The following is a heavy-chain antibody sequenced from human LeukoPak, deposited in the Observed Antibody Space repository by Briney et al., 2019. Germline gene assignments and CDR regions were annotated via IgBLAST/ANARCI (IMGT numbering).Heavy chain of an antibody. CDR2: IYTSGST. CDR1: GGSIGSGSYS. J-gene: IGHJ4*02. Sequence: PSQTLPLTCTVSGGSIGSGSYSWSWIRQPAGKALEWIGRIYTSGSTNYNPSLKSRVTISVDTSKNQFSLKLSSVTAADTAVYYCASTIMGEYDYWGQGTLVTVSS. D-gene: IGHD2-21*01. V-gene: IGHV4-61*02. CDR3: ASTIMGEYDY.